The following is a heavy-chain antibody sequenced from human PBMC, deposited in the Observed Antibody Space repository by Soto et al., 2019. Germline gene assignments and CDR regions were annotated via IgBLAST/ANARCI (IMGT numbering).Heavy chain of an antibody. J-gene: IGHJ4*02. CDR1: GDSISSYY. CDR3: ALRSMAVVPEY. CDR2: LYYGRSA. Sequence: QVQLQESGPGLVKPSETLSLTCAVSGDSISSYYCIWIRQPPGKGLESIGYLYYGRSANYNPSLKSRVTLSVDTSTNQCPLTLSSMTAADTAVYYCALRSMAVVPEYWGQGTLVTVSS. D-gene: IGHD3-22*01. V-gene: IGHV4-59*01.